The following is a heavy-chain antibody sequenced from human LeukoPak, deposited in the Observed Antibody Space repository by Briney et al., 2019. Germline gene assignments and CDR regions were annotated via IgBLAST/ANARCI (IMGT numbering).Heavy chain of an antibody. CDR2: ISSSSSYI. D-gene: IGHD3-16*01. CDR3: ARDQAPYDYVWGSYLDY. CDR1: GFTFSSYW. V-gene: IGHV3-21*01. Sequence: GGSLRLSCVASGFTFSSYWMHWVRQAPGKGLEWVSCISSSSSYIYYADSVKGRFTISRDNAKNSLYLQMNSLRAEDTAVYYCARDQAPYDYVWGSYLDYWGQGTLVTVSS. J-gene: IGHJ4*02.